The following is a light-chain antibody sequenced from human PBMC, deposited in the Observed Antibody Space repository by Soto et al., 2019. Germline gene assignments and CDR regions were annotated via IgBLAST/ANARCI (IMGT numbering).Light chain of an antibody. V-gene: IGKV3-15*01. CDR2: GAS. J-gene: IGKJ4*01. CDR3: QQYNNWPLT. Sequence: EIVMTQSPATLSVSPGERATLSCRASQSVSSYLAWYQQKPGQAPRLLIYGASTRATGIPARFSGSGSGTEFTLTISSLQAEYFAVYYCQQYNNWPLTFGGGTKVEIK. CDR1: QSVSSY.